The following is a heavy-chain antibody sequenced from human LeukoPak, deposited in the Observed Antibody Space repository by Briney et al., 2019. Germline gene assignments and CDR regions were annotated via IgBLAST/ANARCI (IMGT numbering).Heavy chain of an antibody. V-gene: IGHV4-34*01. Sequence: RPSETLSLTCAVYGGSFSGYYWSWIRQPPGKGLEWIGEINHSGSTNYNPPLKSRVTISVDTSKNQFSLKLSSVTAADTAVYYCASTAAGKKSFDYWGQGTLVTVSS. D-gene: IGHD6-13*01. CDR1: GGSFSGYY. J-gene: IGHJ4*02. CDR3: ASTAAGKKSFDY. CDR2: INHSGST.